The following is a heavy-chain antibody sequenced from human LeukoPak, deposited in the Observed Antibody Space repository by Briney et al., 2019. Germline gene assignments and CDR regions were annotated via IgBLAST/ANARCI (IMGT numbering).Heavy chain of an antibody. D-gene: IGHD3-22*01. CDR3: ARDSYYYDSSGYRTKRDVFDI. CDR2: INSDGSST. CDR1: GFTFSSYW. Sequence: GGSLRLSCAASGFTFSSYWMHWVRQAPGKGLVWVSRINSDGSSTSYADSVKGRFTISRDNAKNTLYLQMNSLRAEDTAVYYCARDSYYYDSSGYRTKRDVFDIWGQGTMDTVSS. J-gene: IGHJ3*02. V-gene: IGHV3-74*01.